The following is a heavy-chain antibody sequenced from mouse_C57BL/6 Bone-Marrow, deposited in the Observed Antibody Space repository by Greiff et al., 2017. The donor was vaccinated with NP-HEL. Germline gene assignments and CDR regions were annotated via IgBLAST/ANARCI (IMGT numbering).Heavy chain of an antibody. V-gene: IGHV14-4*01. CDR2: IDPENGDT. CDR3: TTHPQDRSGAAWFAY. J-gene: IGHJ3*01. CDR1: GFNINDDY. D-gene: IGHD3-2*02. Sequence: VQLKESGAELVRPGASVKLSCTASGFNINDDYMHWVKQRPEQGLEWIGWIDPENGDTEYDSKFQGKATITADTSSNTAYLQLSSLTSEDTAVYYCTTHPQDRSGAAWFAYWGQGTLVTVSA.